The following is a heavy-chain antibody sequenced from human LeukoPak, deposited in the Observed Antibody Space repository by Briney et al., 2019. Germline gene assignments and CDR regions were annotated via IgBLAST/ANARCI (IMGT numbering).Heavy chain of an antibody. CDR2: IYYSGST. CDR3: ARGRYYYDSSGYYEAPFDP. J-gene: IGHJ5*02. V-gene: IGHV4-30-4*08. CDR1: GGSISSGDYY. Sequence: KTSETLSLTCTVSGGSISSGDYYWSWIRQPPGKGLEWIGYIYYSGSTYYNPSLKSRVTISVDTSKNQFSLKLSSVTAADTAVYYCARGRYYYDSSGYYEAPFDPWGQGTLVTVSS. D-gene: IGHD3-22*01.